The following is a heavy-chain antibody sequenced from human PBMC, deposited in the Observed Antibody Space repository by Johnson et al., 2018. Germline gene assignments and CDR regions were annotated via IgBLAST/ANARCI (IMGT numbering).Heavy chain of an antibody. J-gene: IGHJ3*02. CDR2: IYYSGST. CDR3: ARYDYGGNGAFDI. V-gene: IGHV4-34*11. Sequence: QVQLQQWGAGLLKPSETLSLTCAVYGGSFSGYYWSWIRQPPGKGLEWIGYIYYSGSTNYNPSLKSRVTISVDTSKNQFSLKLSSVTAADTAVYYCARYDYGGNGAFDIWGQGTMVTVSS. D-gene: IGHD4-23*01. CDR1: GGSFSGYY.